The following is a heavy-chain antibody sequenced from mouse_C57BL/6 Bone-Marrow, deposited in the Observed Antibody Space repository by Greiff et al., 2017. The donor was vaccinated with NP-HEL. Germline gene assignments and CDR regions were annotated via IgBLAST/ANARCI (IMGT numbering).Heavy chain of an antibody. J-gene: IGHJ2*01. CDR2: IYPRDGST. Sequence: VQLQESDAELVKPGASVKLSCKASGYTFTDYTIHWMKQRPEQGLEWIGYIYPRDGSTKYNEKFKGKATLTADKSSSTAYMQLNSLTSEDSAVYFCARLYDGYFHYFDYWGQGTTLTVSS. D-gene: IGHD2-3*01. CDR1: GYTFTDYT. CDR3: ARLYDGYFHYFDY. V-gene: IGHV1-78*01.